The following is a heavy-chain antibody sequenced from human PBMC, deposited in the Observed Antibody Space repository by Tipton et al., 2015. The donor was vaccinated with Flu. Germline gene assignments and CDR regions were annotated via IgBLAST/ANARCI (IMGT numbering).Heavy chain of an antibody. CDR2: ISAYNGNT. CDR3: ARHYDFWSGYYTWGGDYYYGMDV. J-gene: IGHJ6*02. Sequence: QLVQSGAEVKKPGASVKVSCKASGYTFTSYGISWVRQAPGQGLEWMGWISAYNGNTNYAQKLQGRVTMTTDTSTSTAYMELRSLRSDDTAVYYWARHYDFWSGYYTWGGDYYYGMDVWGQGTTVTVSS. V-gene: IGHV1-18*01. D-gene: IGHD3-3*01. CDR1: GYTFTSYG.